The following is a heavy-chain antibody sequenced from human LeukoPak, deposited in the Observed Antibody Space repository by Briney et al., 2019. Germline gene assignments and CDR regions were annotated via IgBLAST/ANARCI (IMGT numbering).Heavy chain of an antibody. Sequence: GGSLRLSCAASGFTVSTNYMSWVRQAPGKGLEWVSIIYRAGDTLYADSVKGRFTISRHSSENTVFLQMNSLRAEDTAVYYCARAPTITTIYDYWGQGTQVTVSS. J-gene: IGHJ4*02. D-gene: IGHD4-11*01. CDR1: GFTVSTNY. CDR2: IYRAGDT. V-gene: IGHV3-53*04. CDR3: ARAPTITTIYDY.